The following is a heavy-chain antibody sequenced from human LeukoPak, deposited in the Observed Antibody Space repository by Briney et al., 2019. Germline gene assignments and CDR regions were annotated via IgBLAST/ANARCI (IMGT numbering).Heavy chain of an antibody. Sequence: GESLKISCKGSGCSFTSYWIGWVRQMPGKGLEWMGIIYPGDSDTRYSPSFQGQVTISADKSISTAYLQWSSLKASDTAMYYCARHVSHDSNNQNWYDPWGQGTLVIVSS. D-gene: IGHD4-11*01. CDR2: IYPGDSDT. CDR1: GCSFTSYW. J-gene: IGHJ5*02. V-gene: IGHV5-51*01. CDR3: ARHVSHDSNNQNWYDP.